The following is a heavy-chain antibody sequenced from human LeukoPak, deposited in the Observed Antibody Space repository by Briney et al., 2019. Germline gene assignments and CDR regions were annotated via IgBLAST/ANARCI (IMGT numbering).Heavy chain of an antibody. Sequence: GGSLRLSCAASGFTFSSYSMNWVRQAPGKGLEWVSSISSSSSYIYYADSVKGRFTISRDNAKNSLYLQMNSLRAEDTAVYYCAKPLAVGGYWYFDVWGRGTLVTVSS. D-gene: IGHD6-19*01. V-gene: IGHV3-21*01. CDR2: ISSSSSYI. CDR3: AKPLAVGGYWYFDV. J-gene: IGHJ2*01. CDR1: GFTFSSYS.